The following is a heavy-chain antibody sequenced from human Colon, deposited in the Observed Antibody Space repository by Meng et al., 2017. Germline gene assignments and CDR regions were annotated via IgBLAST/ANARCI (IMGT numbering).Heavy chain of an antibody. J-gene: IGHJ5*02. V-gene: IGHV1-18*01. Sequence: VQSGAGVKQPGASVNVSCKAPGYTLTNYGSGCVRQATGQVLEWMGWINPYNGNTNYAQNLQGRVTMTTDTATSTASMELRSLRSDDTAVYYCARDSSGSYFDNWFDPWGQGTLVTVSS. CDR1: GYTLTNYG. CDR2: INPYNGNT. D-gene: IGHD1-26*01. CDR3: ARDSSGSYFDNWFDP.